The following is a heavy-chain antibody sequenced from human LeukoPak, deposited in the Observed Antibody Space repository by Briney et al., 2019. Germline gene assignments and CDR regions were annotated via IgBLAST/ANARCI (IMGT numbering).Heavy chain of an antibody. Sequence: GGSLRLSCAASGFTFSGYAMHWVRQAPGKGLEWVAVISHDGRNRLYGDAVRGRFTISRDNVKNSLYLQMNSLRGEDTAVYYCARVVGDSGSYLHWGQGTLVTVSS. CDR1: GFTFSGYA. D-gene: IGHD3-10*01. CDR3: ARVVGDSGSYLH. V-gene: IGHV3-30*04. J-gene: IGHJ4*02. CDR2: ISHDGRNR.